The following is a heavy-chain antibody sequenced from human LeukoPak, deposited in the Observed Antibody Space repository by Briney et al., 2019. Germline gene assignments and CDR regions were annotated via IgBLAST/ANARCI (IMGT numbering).Heavy chain of an antibody. CDR1: GFTVSSNY. J-gene: IGHJ4*02. D-gene: IGHD3-22*01. V-gene: IGHV3-66*01. CDR2: IYSGGST. Sequence: GGSLRLSCAASGFTVSSNYMGWVRQAPGKGLEWVSIIYSGGSTYYADSVKGRFTISRDNSKNTLYLQMNSLRAEDTAVYYCARGYFDSSGEFDYWGQGTLVTVSS. CDR3: ARGYFDSSGEFDY.